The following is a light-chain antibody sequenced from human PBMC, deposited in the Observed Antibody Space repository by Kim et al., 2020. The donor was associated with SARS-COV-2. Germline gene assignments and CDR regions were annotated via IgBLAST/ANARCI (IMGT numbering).Light chain of an antibody. Sequence: EIVLTQSPATLSLSPGERATLSCRASQSVNSYLAWYQQKPGQAPRLLIYDVSNRATGIPARFSGGGYGTDFTLTISSLEPEDFAVYYCQQRISWPETFGQGTKLEI. CDR2: DVS. CDR1: QSVNSY. CDR3: QQRISWPET. V-gene: IGKV3-11*01. J-gene: IGKJ2*01.